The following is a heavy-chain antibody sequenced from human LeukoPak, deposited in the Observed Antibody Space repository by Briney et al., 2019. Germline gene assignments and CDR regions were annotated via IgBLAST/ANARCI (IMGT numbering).Heavy chain of an antibody. D-gene: IGHD3-22*01. CDR3: ARSDYDSSGYLYYYYMDV. CDR2: INHSGST. J-gene: IGHJ6*03. V-gene: IGHV4-34*01. Sequence: SETLSLTCAVYGGSFSGYYWSWIRQPPGKGLEWIGEINHSGSTNYNPSLKSRVTISVDTSKNRFSLKLSSVTAADTAVYYCARSDYDSSGYLYYYYMDVWGKGTTVTVSS. CDR1: GGSFSGYY.